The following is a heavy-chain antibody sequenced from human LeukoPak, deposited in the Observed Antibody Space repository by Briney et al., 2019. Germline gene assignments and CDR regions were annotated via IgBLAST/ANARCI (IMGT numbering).Heavy chain of an antibody. Sequence: GESLKISCKGSGYSFTSYWIGWVRQMPGKGLEWMGIIYPGDSDTRYSPSFQGQVTISADKSISTAYLQWSSLKASDTAMYYCARQDYYDSSGYRYFDYWGQGTLVTVSS. CDR3: ARQDYYDSSGYRYFDY. CDR1: GYSFTSYW. CDR2: IYPGDSDT. J-gene: IGHJ4*02. D-gene: IGHD3-22*01. V-gene: IGHV5-51*01.